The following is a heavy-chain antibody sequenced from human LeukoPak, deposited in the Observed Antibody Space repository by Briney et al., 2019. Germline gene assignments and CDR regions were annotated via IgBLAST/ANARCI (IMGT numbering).Heavy chain of an antibody. Sequence: GGSLRLSCAASGFTFSSYGMHWVRQAPGKGLEWVAVISYDGSNKYYADSVKGRFTISRDNSKNTLYLQMNSLRAEDTAVYYCAKELSINGGRRDAFDIWGEGTMVTVSS. CDR3: AKELSINGGRRDAFDI. J-gene: IGHJ3*02. CDR1: GFTFSSYG. V-gene: IGHV3-30*18. CDR2: ISYDGSNK. D-gene: IGHD3-10*01.